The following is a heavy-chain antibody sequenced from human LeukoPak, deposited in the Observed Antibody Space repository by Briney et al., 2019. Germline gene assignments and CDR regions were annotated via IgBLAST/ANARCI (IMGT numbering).Heavy chain of an antibody. CDR2: ISSTGST. D-gene: IGHD3-10*01. V-gene: IGHV4-61*02. CDR1: GGSISSGGHY. J-gene: IGHJ3*02. CDR3: ARERGSIVRGVITVYAFDN. Sequence: SETLSLTCTVSGGSISSGGHYWSWIRQPAGKGLEYLGRISSTGSTNYNPSLRSRVTISADTSKNHFSLKLTSVTAADTAVYYCARERGSIVRGVITVYAFDNWGQGTMVTVSS.